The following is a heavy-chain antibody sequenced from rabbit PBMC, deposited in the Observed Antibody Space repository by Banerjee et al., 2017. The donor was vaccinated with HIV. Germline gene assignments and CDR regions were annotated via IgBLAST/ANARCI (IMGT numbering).Heavy chain of an antibody. CDR3: ASHSSGDWSYFGL. CDR1: GFSFSSNDW. Sequence: ESGGEGERADLALTRTITASGFSFSSNDWMCWVRQAPGKGLEWIACIYAGSSGSTYYASWAKGRFTISQTSSTTVTLQMSSLTAADTATYFCASHSSGDWSYFGLWGPGTLVTVS. J-gene: IGHJ4*01. CDR2: IYAGSSGST. V-gene: IGHV1S45*01. D-gene: IGHD1-1*01.